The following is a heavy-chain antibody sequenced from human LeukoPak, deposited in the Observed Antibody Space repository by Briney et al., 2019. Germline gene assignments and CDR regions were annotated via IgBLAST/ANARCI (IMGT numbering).Heavy chain of an antibody. CDR2: IYYSGST. CDR1: GDSLSSYY. CDR3: ARDRGGWGFMDV. V-gene: IGHV4-59*01. Sequence: SETLSLTCTVSGDSLSSYYWSWIRQPPGKGLEWIGYIYYSGSTNYNPSLKSRVTISVDTSKNQFSLKLNSVTAADTAVYYCARDRGGWGFMDVWAKGTTVTISS. D-gene: IGHD3-10*01. J-gene: IGHJ6*03.